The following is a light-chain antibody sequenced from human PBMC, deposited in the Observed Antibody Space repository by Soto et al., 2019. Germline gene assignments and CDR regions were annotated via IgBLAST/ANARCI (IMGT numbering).Light chain of an antibody. CDR3: QQYNNWPPFT. V-gene: IGKV3-15*01. CDR1: PSVSNN. CDR2: GAS. J-gene: IGKJ5*01. Sequence: PGERATLSCRASPSVSNNLPWYQQKPGQAPSLLIYGASTRATDIPARFSGSGSGTEFTLTISSLQSEDFAVYYCQQYNNWPPFTFGQGTQLEIK.